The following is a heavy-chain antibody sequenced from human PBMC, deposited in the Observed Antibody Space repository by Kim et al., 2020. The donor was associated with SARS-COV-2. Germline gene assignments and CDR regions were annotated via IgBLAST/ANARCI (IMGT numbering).Heavy chain of an antibody. J-gene: IGHJ4*02. CDR2: ISSSRSYI. D-gene: IGHD3-10*01. CDR3: ARVPVSSFGEPLYYFDY. V-gene: IGHV3-21*01. CDR1: GFTFSSYS. Sequence: GGSLRLSCAASGFTFSSYSMNWVRQAPGKGLEWVSSISSSRSYIYYADSVKGRFTISRDNAKNSLYLQMNSLRAEDTAVYYCARVPVSSFGEPLYYFDYWGQGTLVTVSS.